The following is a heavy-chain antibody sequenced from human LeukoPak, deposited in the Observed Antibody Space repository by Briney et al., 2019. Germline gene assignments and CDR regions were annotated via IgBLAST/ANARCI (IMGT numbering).Heavy chain of an antibody. CDR1: GYSISSGYY. Sequence: SETLSLTCTVSGYSISSGYYWGWIRQPPGKGLEWIGSIYHSGSTYYNPSLKSRVTISIDTSKNQFSLKLSSVTAADTAVYYCARPLGLRPDAFDIWGQGTMVTVSS. D-gene: IGHD5-12*01. V-gene: IGHV4-38-2*02. CDR2: IYHSGST. CDR3: ARPLGLRPDAFDI. J-gene: IGHJ3*02.